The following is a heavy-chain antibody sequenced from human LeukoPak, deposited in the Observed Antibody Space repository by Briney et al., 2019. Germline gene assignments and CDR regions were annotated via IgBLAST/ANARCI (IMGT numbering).Heavy chain of an antibody. J-gene: IGHJ4*02. V-gene: IGHV3-30*18. CDR3: AKALFDY. CDR2: ISYDGSNK. CDR1: GFTFSSYG. Sequence: GRSLRLSCAASGFTFSSYGMHWVRQAPGKGLEWVAVISYDGSNKYYADSVKGRFTISRDNSKNTLYLQMNSLRAEDTAVYYCAKALFDYSGQGTLVTVSS.